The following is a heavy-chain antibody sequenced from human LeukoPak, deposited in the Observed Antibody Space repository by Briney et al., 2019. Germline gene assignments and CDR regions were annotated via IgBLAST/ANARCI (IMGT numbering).Heavy chain of an antibody. D-gene: IGHD6-19*01. CDR3: AREHSGVDY. Sequence: GGSLRLSCAASGFTFSSYAMYWVRQAPGKGLEWVAVISYDGSSKYYADSAKGRFTISRDNSKNTLYLQMNSLRAEDTAVYYCAREHSGVDYWGQGTLVTVSS. CDR1: GFTFSSYA. CDR2: ISYDGSSK. J-gene: IGHJ4*02. V-gene: IGHV3-30*14.